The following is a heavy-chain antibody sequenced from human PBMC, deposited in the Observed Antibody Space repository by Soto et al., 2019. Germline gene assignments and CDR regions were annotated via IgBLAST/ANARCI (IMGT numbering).Heavy chain of an antibody. V-gene: IGHV3-30-3*01. J-gene: IGHJ6*02. CDR1: GFTFSSYA. D-gene: IGHD2-21*01. Sequence: QVQLVESGGGVVQPGRSLRLSCAASGFTFSSYAMHWVRQAPGKGLEWVAVISYDGSNKYYADSVKGRFTISRDNSKNTLYLQKTSMRAEDTAVYYCARDSDTRIAHYYYGMDVWGQGTTVTVSS. CDR3: ARDSDTRIAHYYYGMDV. CDR2: ISYDGSNK.